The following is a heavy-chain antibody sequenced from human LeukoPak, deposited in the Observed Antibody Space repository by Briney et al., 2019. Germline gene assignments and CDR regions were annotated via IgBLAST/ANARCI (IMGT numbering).Heavy chain of an antibody. CDR1: GFAFSNYW. D-gene: IGHD6-13*01. CDR2: INTHGSST. CDR3: LAGYFYYYFDL. Sequence: GGSLRLSCAASGFAFSNYWLHWVRHAPGKGLVWVARINTHGSSTNYADSVKGRFTISRDNAKNTLYLQMTSLSAEDTAVYYSLAGYFYYYFDLWGKGTPVTVSS. V-gene: IGHV3-74*01. J-gene: IGHJ6*03.